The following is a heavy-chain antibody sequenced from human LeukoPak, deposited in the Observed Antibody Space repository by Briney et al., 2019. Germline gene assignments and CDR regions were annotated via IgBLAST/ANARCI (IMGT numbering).Heavy chain of an antibody. CDR3: AKDSSSWYDFDY. CDR1: GFTFSSYA. Sequence: PGGSLRLSCAASGFTFSSYAMSWVRQAPGKGLEWVSAISGSGGSTYYADSVKGRFTISRDNSKNTLYLQMNSLRAEGTAVYYCAKDSSSWYDFDYWGQGTLVTVSS. V-gene: IGHV3-23*01. D-gene: IGHD6-13*01. CDR2: ISGSGGST. J-gene: IGHJ4*02.